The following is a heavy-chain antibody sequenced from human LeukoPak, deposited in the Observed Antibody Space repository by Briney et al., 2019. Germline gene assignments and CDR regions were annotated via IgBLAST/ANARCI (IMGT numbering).Heavy chain of an antibody. CDR1: GYTFTSHG. CDR2: INPSNGYT. J-gene: IGHJ4*02. V-gene: IGHV1-18*01. CDR3: ARVNRYFDY. Sequence: ASVKVSCKASGYTFTSHGINWVRQAPGQGLEWMGWINPSNGYTNDAQKLQGRLTMTTDTSTSTANMELRSLRSDDTAVYYCARVNRYFDYWGQGTLVTVSS. D-gene: IGHD1/OR15-1a*01.